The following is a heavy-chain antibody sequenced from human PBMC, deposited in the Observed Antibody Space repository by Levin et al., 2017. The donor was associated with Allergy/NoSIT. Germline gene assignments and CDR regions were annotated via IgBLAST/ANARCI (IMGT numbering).Heavy chain of an antibody. CDR3: ARDSVTYYYTLDG. V-gene: IGHV3-9*01. Sequence: LSLTCAASGFTFDDYAMHWVRQAPGKGLEWVSGISWDSGSINYADSVKGRFTISRDNAKNSLFLQMNGLRTEDTALYYCARDSVTYYYTLDGWGQGTAVTVSS. CDR2: ISWDSGSI. J-gene: IGHJ6*02. D-gene: IGHD3-16*02. CDR1: GFTFDDYA.